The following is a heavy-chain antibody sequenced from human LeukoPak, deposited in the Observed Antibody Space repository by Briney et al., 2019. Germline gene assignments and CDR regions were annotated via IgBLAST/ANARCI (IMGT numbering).Heavy chain of an antibody. CDR1: GASVSTYD. D-gene: IGHD6-13*01. V-gene: IGHV4-59*02. J-gene: IGHJ3*02. CDR2: IDDNGSA. Sequence: MSSETLSLTCSVSGASVSTYDWSWIRQPPGEGLEWIGYIDDNGSADYNPSLNGRVTISVDRSRNRLSLRLSSVTAADTAVYYCARTEAAAGFDAFDIWGQGTMVTVSS. CDR3: ARTEAAAGFDAFDI.